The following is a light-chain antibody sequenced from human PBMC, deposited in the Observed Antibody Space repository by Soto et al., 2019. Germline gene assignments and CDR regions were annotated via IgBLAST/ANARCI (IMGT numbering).Light chain of an antibody. J-gene: IGKJ1*01. CDR1: QSVSSTH. CDR3: QYYGTSPRT. CDR2: GAS. V-gene: IGKV3-20*01. Sequence: IVLTQSPGTLSLSPGERATLSCRATQSVSSTHLAWYQQKPGQAPRLLTYGASSRATGIPDRFSGSGSGTDFTLTISRLEPEDFAVYYCQYYGTSPRTFGQGTKVDI.